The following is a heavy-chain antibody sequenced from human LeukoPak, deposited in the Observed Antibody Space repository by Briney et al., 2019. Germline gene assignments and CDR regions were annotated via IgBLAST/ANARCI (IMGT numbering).Heavy chain of an antibody. CDR3: ARDSGSYSFAS. CDR2: RYENGGT. J-gene: IGHJ4*02. CDR1: GGSISSHY. D-gene: IGHD1-26*01. V-gene: IGHV4-59*11. Sequence: ASETLSLTCTVSGGSISSHYWSWIRQPPGKGLEWIGCRYENGGTNYNPSLESRVTLSVDTSKNQFSLRLTSVTAADTAVYFCARDSGSYSFASWGQGTLVTVSS.